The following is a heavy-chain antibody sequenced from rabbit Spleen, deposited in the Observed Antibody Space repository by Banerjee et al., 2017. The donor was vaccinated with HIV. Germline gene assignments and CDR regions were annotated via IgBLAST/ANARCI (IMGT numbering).Heavy chain of an antibody. CDR2: IYTNRGGST. Sequence: QEQLEESGGGLVQPEGSLTLACTASGFSFSRGYDMSWVRQAPGKGLEWIGSIYTNRGGSTYYATWAKGRFTISRTSSTTVTLQMTSLTAADTATYFCARSLDIYNYVGVRFNLWGPGTLVTVS. CDR1: GFSFSRGYD. J-gene: IGHJ4*01. V-gene: IGHV1S45*01. D-gene: IGHD4-2*01. CDR3: ARSLDIYNYVGVRFNL.